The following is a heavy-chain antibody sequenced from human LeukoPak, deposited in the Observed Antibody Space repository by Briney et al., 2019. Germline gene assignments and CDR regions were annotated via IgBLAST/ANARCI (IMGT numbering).Heavy chain of an antibody. CDR3: ASSGFGKSDY. Sequence: SETLSLTCSVSGGSVRYYFWSWIRQPAGKGLEWIGRIYSGGSPDYNPSLKSRVTMSVDTSKNQVSLKLTSVTAADTAIYYCASSGFGKSDYWGQGTLVTVSS. D-gene: IGHD3-10*01. J-gene: IGHJ4*02. V-gene: IGHV4-4*07. CDR2: IYSGGSP. CDR1: GGSVRYYF.